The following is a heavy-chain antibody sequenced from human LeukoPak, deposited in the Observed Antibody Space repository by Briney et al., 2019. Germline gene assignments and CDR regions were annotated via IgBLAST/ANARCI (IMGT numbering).Heavy chain of an antibody. D-gene: IGHD6-6*01. Sequence: ASVKVSCKASGYTFIGYYIHWVRQAPGQGLEWMGWINPNSGATNYAQKFQGRVTMTRDTSMSTAYMELSRLRPDDTAVYYCARADEYRSEYYFDYWGQGTLVTVSS. V-gene: IGHV1-2*02. CDR2: INPNSGAT. CDR3: ARADEYRSEYYFDY. CDR1: GYTFIGYY. J-gene: IGHJ4*02.